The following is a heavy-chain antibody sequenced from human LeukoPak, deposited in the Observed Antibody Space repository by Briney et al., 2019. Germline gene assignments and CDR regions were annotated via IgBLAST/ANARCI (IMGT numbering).Heavy chain of an antibody. CDR1: GFTFSDYG. J-gene: IGHJ4*02. V-gene: IGHV3-23*01. Sequence: GGSLTLSCGASGFTFSDYGMSWVRQAPEKGLEWVSTISGNAANTHYADSVKGSFTISRDNSKNTVYLRMSSLRAEDTATYYCARDVGPPAFFAFWGQGALVTVSS. D-gene: IGHD2-2*01. CDR2: ISGNAANT. CDR3: ARDVGPPAFFAF.